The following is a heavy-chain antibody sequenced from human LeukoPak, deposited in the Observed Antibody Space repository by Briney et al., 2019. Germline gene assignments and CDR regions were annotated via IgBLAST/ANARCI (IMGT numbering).Heavy chain of an antibody. D-gene: IGHD6-6*01. V-gene: IGHV3-48*03. J-gene: IGHJ4*02. CDR3: ARIGYSSSSFDF. CDR2: ISSSGSTI. CDR1: GFTFSSYE. Sequence: GGSLRLSCAASGFTFSSYEMNWVRQAPGKGLEWVSYISSSGSTIYYADSVKGRFAISRDNAKNSLYLQMNSLRAEDTAVYYCARIGYSSSSFDFWGQGTLVTVSS.